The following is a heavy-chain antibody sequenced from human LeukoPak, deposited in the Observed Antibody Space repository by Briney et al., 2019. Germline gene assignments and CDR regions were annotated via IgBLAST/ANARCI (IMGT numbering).Heavy chain of an antibody. D-gene: IGHD2-15*01. CDR2: INWNGGGT. J-gene: IGHJ2*01. CDR3: ARDAYCSGGNCYSGYFDL. CDR1: GFTFDDYG. Sequence: GSLRLSCAASGFTFDDYGMSWVRQPPGKGLEWVSGINWNGGGTGYADSVKGRFTISRDNAKNSLYLQMNSLRAEDTALYYCARDAYCSGGNCYSGYFDLWGRGTLVTVSS. V-gene: IGHV3-20*04.